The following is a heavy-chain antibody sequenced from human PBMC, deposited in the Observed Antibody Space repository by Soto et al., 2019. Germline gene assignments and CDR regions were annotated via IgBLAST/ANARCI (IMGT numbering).Heavy chain of an antibody. V-gene: IGHV1-69*02. CDR3: ARNQGVCSGGSCYAAFDI. D-gene: IGHD2-15*01. J-gene: IGHJ3*02. CDR1: GGTFSSYT. Sequence: QVQLVQSGAEVKKPGSSVKVSCKASGGTFSSYTISWVRQAPGQGLEWMGRIIPILGIANYAQKFQGRVTITADKSTSTAYIELSSLRSGDTAVYYCARNQGVCSGGSCYAAFDIWGQGTMVTVSS. CDR2: IIPILGIA.